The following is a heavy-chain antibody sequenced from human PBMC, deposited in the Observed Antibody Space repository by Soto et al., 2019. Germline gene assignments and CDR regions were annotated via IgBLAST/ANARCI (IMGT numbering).Heavy chain of an antibody. CDR2: ISSYNGDT. J-gene: IGHJ6*02. D-gene: IGHD5-12*01. CDR1: GYTFTRSG. Sequence: QVQLVQSGAEVKKPGASVKVSCKASGYTFTRSGISWVRQAPGQGPEWMGWISSYNGDTNYAQTFQGRVTMTTDTPTSTAYMELRSLRSDDTAVYYCAREGVASYYYFGIDVWGQGTPVTVSS. V-gene: IGHV1-18*01. CDR3: AREGVASYYYFGIDV.